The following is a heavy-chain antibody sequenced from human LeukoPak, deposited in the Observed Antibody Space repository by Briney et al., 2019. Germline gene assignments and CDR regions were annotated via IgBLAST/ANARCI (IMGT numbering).Heavy chain of an antibody. CDR2: ISSSGSTI. V-gene: IGHV3-48*03. D-gene: IGHD6-13*01. CDR1: GFTFSSYE. CDR3: ASRYSSSWYQTPGNWFDP. J-gene: IGHJ5*02. Sequence: GGSLRLSCAASGFTFSSYEMNWVRQAPGKGLEWVSYISSSGSTIYYADSVRGRFTISRDNAKNSLYLQMNSLRAEDTAVYYCASRYSSSWYQTPGNWFDPWGQGTLVTVSS.